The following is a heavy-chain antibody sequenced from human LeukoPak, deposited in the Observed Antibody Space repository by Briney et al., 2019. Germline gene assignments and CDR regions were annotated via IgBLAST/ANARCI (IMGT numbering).Heavy chain of an antibody. CDR3: ARHGPRITMVRGVRVNWFDP. Sequence: SETLSLTCTVSGGSISSSSYYWGWIRQPPGKGLEWIGEINHSGSTNYNPSLKSRVTISVDTSKNQFSLKLSSVTAADTAVYYCARHGPRITMVRGVRVNWFDPWGQGTLVTVSS. D-gene: IGHD3-10*01. CDR1: GGSISSSSYY. V-gene: IGHV4-39*01. J-gene: IGHJ5*02. CDR2: INHSGST.